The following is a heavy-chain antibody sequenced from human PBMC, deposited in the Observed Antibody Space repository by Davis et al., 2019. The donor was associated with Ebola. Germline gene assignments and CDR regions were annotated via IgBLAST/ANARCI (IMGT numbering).Heavy chain of an antibody. Sequence: GESLKISCAASGFTFSSYGMHWVRQAPGKGLEWVAVLSYDGSNKYYADSVKGRFTISRANSKNTLYLQMNSLRAEDTAVYYCANYDSSGYYRAEDYWGQGTLVTVSS. V-gene: IGHV3-30*18. CDR2: LSYDGSNK. J-gene: IGHJ4*02. D-gene: IGHD3-22*01. CDR3: ANYDSSGYYRAEDY. CDR1: GFTFSSYG.